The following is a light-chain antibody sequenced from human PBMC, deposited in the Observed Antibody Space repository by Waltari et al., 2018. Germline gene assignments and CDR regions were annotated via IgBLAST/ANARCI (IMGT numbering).Light chain of an antibody. CDR3: CSYAGGNNLL. V-gene: IGLV2-8*01. Sequence: QSALTQPPSASGPPGPSVTISCTGTNRAVGGSDFVSWYQQHPGKAPKLMIYAVSKRPSGVPDRFSGSKSGNTASLTVSGLQADDEADYYCCSYAGGNNLLFGGGTKLTVL. CDR1: NRAVGGSDF. CDR2: AVS. J-gene: IGLJ2*01.